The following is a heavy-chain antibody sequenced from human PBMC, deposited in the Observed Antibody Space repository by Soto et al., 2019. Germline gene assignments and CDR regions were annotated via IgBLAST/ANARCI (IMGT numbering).Heavy chain of an antibody. CDR1: GDSVSSNSAA. Sequence: SQTLSLTCAISGDSVSSNSAAWNWIRQSPSRGLEWLGRTYYRSKWYNDYAVSVKSRITINPDTSKNQFSLPLNSVTPEDTAVYYCARIAVAGTDYYYYGMDVWGQGTTVTVSS. CDR2: TYYRSKWYN. CDR3: ARIAVAGTDYYYYGMDV. J-gene: IGHJ6*02. D-gene: IGHD6-19*01. V-gene: IGHV6-1*01.